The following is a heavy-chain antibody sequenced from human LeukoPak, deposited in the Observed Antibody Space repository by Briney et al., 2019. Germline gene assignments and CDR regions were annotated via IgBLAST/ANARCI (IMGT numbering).Heavy chain of an antibody. J-gene: IGHJ4*02. CDR2: INTDGSST. CDR1: GFTFSIYW. Sequence: GRCLRLSCAASGFTFSIYWMGSVSPAPGKGLVWVSRINTDGSSTNYADSVKGRFTISRDNAKNTLYLQMHSLRAEDTAEYDCARASPVWDYWGQGTPVTVSS. D-gene: IGHD3-16*01. V-gene: IGHV3-74*01. CDR3: ARASPVWDY.